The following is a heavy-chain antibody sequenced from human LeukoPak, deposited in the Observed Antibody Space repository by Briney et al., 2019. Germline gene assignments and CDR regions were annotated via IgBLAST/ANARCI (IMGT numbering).Heavy chain of an antibody. CDR3: ARVRDITTHYFFDY. CDR1: GGTFSSYA. V-gene: IGHV1-69*13. CDR2: IIPIFGTA. Sequence: VASVKVSCKASGGTFSSYAISWVRQAPGQGLEWMGGIIPIFGTANYAQKFQGRVTITADESTSTAYMELSSLRSEDTAVYYCARVRDITTHYFFDYCSQGTLVTVSS. D-gene: IGHD3-3*01. J-gene: IGHJ4*01.